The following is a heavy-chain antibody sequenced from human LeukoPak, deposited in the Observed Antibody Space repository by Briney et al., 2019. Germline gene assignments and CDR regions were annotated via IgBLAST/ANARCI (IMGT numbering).Heavy chain of an antibody. V-gene: IGHV1-69*04. CDR1: GGTFSNYA. CDR2: IIPIIGIV. D-gene: IGHD6-13*01. J-gene: IGHJ1*01. Sequence: SVKVSCKASGGTFSNYAISWVRQAPGQGLEWMGRIIPIIGIVNYAQKFQGRVTITADKSTSTAYMELSSLRSEDTAVYYCAIIAAAGTRAEYFQHWGQGTLVTVSS. CDR3: AIIAAAGTRAEYFQH.